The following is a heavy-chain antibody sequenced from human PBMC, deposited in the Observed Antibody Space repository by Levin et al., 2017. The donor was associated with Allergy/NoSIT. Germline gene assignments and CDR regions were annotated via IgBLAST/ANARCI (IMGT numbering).Heavy chain of an antibody. CDR1: GGSISSGGYY. J-gene: IGHJ4*02. CDR2: IYYSGST. Sequence: PSETLSLTCTVSGGSISSGGYYWSWIRQHPGKGLEWIGYIYYSGSTYYNPSLKSRVTISVDTSKNQFSLKLSSVTAADTAVYYCARVVGADTAVDYWGQGTLVTVSS. CDR3: ARVVGADTAVDY. V-gene: IGHV4-31*03. D-gene: IGHD5-18*01.